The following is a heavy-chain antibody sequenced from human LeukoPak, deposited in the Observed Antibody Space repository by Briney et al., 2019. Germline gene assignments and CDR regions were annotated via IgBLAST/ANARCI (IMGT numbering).Heavy chain of an antibody. Sequence: PSETLSLTCTVSGGSFSSGSYYWSWIRQPPGKGLEWIGYIYYTGSTNYNPSLKSRVTISVDTSKNQFSLKLNSVTAADTAVYYCARGGFSSSKDFYYYYGMDVWGQGTTVTVSS. CDR1: GGSFSSGSYY. J-gene: IGHJ6*02. D-gene: IGHD6-13*01. V-gene: IGHV4-61*01. CDR3: ARGGFSSSKDFYYYYGMDV. CDR2: IYYTGST.